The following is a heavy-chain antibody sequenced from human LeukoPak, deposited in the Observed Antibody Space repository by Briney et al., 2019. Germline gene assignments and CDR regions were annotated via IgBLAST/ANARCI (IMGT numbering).Heavy chain of an antibody. J-gene: IGHJ4*02. CDR3: ARVSTVGAFADY. D-gene: IGHD1-26*01. CDR2: IYYSGST. Sequence: SETLSLTCTVSGGSISSSSYYWGWIRQPPGKGLEWIGSIYYSGSTYYNPSLKSRVTISVDTSKNQFSLKLSSVTAADTAVYYCARVSTVGAFADYWGQGTLVTVFS. CDR1: GGSISSSSYY. V-gene: IGHV4-39*07.